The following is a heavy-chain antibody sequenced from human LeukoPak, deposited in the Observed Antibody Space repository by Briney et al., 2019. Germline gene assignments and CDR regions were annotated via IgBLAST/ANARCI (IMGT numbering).Heavy chain of an antibody. Sequence: ASVKVSCKASGYTFTGYYMHWVRQAPGQGLEWMGWINPNSGGTNYAQKFQGRVTMTRDTSISTAYMELSRLRSDDTAVYYCARGGLIVGANYYYYYMDVWGNGTTVTISS. J-gene: IGHJ6*03. CDR2: INPNSGGT. CDR1: GYTFTGYY. V-gene: IGHV1-2*02. CDR3: ARGGLIVGANYYYYYMDV. D-gene: IGHD1-26*01.